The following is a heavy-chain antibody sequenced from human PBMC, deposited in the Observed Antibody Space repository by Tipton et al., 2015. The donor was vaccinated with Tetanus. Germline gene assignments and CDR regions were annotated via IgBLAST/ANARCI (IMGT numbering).Heavy chain of an antibody. CDR3: ARDQARGARGWNYFDY. V-gene: IGHV4-31*03. CDR1: GGSISSGGYY. Sequence: TLSLTCTVSGGSISSGGYYWSWIRQHPGNGLEWIGDIYYSGSTYYNPSLKSRVTISVDTSKDQFSLELDSVTAADTAVYYCARDQARGARGWNYFDYWGQGTLVTVSS. CDR2: IYYSGST. J-gene: IGHJ4*02. D-gene: IGHD1-26*01.